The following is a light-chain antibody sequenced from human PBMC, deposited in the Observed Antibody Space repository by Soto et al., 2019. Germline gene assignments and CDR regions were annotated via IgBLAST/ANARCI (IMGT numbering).Light chain of an antibody. CDR3: LQNYNYPLT. V-gene: IGKV3-15*01. Sequence: EIVMTQSPATLSVSPGERATLSCRASQSVSSDLAWYQQKPGQSPRLLIYGASTRATGIPARFSGSGSGTEFTLTISSLQSADFATYYCLQNYNYPLTFGGGTKVEIK. J-gene: IGKJ4*01. CDR2: GAS. CDR1: QSVSSD.